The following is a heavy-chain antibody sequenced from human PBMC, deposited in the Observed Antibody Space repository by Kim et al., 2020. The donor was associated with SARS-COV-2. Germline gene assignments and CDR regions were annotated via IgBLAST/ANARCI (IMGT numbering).Heavy chain of an antibody. CDR2: AYGGTT. Sequence: AYGGTTEYAASGKGRFTISRDDSKSIAYLQMNSLKTEDTAVYYCTGSSSYWGQGTLVTVSS. J-gene: IGHJ4*02. CDR3: TGSSSY. D-gene: IGHD6-6*01. V-gene: IGHV3-49*02.